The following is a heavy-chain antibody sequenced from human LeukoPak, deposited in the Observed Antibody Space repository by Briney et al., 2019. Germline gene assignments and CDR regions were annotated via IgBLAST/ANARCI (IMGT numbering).Heavy chain of an antibody. Sequence: SETLSLTCTVSGGSISSSSYYWGWIRQPPGKGLEWIGSIYYSGSTYYNPSLKSRVTISVDTSKNQFSLKLSSVTAADAAVYYCARQDPYFDYWGQGTLVTVSS. V-gene: IGHV4-39*01. J-gene: IGHJ4*02. CDR2: IYYSGST. CDR1: GGSISSSSYY. CDR3: ARQDPYFDY.